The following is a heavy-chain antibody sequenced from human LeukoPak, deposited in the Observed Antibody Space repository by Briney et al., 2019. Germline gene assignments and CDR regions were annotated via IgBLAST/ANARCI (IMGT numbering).Heavy chain of an antibody. CDR3: ARFCGGGSCVDY. CDR1: GGSISSYF. CDR2: IYYSGST. V-gene: IGHV4-59*08. J-gene: IGHJ4*02. D-gene: IGHD2-15*01. Sequence: SETLSLTCTVSGGSISSYFWSWIREPPGKGLEWIGYIYYSGSTNYNPSLKSRVTMSVDSSKNQFSLKLSSVTAADTAVYYCARFCGGGSCVDYWGQGTLVTVSS.